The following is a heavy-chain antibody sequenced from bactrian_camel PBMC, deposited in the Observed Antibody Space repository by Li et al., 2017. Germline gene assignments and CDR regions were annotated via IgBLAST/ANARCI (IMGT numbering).Heavy chain of an antibody. CDR3: AASQGSGAYCYWMNTHDYKY. CDR2: IYTGGGST. D-gene: IGHD2*01. Sequence: HVQLVESGGGSVQSGGSLKLSCATSRGTYRWYCMGWFRQAPGREREAVARIYTGGGSTYYADSVKGRFTISRDNAKNTLYLQMNSLKPDDTAMYYCAASQGSGAYCYWMNTHDYKYWGQGTQVTVS. CDR1: RGTYRWYC. J-gene: IGHJ4*01. V-gene: IGHV3S1*01.